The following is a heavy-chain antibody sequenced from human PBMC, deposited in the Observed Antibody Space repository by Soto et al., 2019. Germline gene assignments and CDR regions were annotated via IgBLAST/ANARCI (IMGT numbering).Heavy chain of an antibody. D-gene: IGHD3-22*01. Sequence: SETLSLTCTVSGGSVTSGSYYWSWIRQPPGKGLDWIGYIYYSGSTTYHPSLKSRVSISVDTSKNQFSLKLNSVTAADTAVFYCARLGHFDSTGYDAFDIWGQGTMVTVSS. CDR2: IYYSGST. J-gene: IGHJ3*02. V-gene: IGHV4-61*01. CDR3: ARLGHFDSTGYDAFDI. CDR1: GGSVTSGSYY.